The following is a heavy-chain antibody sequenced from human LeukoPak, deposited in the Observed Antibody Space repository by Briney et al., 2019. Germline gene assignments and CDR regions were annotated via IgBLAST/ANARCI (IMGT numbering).Heavy chain of an antibody. J-gene: IGHJ4*02. CDR3: ARRPRAYRGGYSYGFGFDY. V-gene: IGHV4-34*01. Sequence: PSETLSLTCTVSGGSISSYYWSWIRQPPGKGLEWIGEINHSGSTNYNPSLKSRVTISVDTSKNQFSLKLSSVTAADTAVYYCARRPRAYRGGYSYGFGFDYWGQGTLVTVSS. CDR2: INHSGST. CDR1: GGSISSYY. D-gene: IGHD5-18*01.